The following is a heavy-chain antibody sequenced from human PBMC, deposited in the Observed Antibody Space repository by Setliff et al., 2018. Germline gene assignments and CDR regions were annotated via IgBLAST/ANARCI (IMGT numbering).Heavy chain of an antibody. D-gene: IGHD6-6*01. J-gene: IGHJ6*02. CDR2: IYYSGST. CDR3: ARVAQYSSSSFYYYYYGMDV. Sequence: SETLSLTCTVSGGSISSSSYYWGWIRQPPGKGLEWIGIIYYSGSTYYNPSLKSRVTISVDTSKNQFSLKLSSVTAADTAVYYCARVAQYSSSSFYYYYYGMDVWGQGTTVTVSS. CDR1: GGSISSSSYY. V-gene: IGHV4-39*07.